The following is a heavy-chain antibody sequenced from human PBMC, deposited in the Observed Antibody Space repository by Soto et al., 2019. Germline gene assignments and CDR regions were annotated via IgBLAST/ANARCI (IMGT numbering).Heavy chain of an antibody. D-gene: IGHD3-10*01. Sequence: EVQLVESGGGLVQPGGSLRLSCAASGFTFSGRSMHWVRQAPGKGLVWVSGIDNAGTDSTYADSVKGRFTSSRDNAKNMLYLQMYSLRVEDTAVYYCARGWFGPDVWGKGTTVTVSS. CDR1: GFTFSGRS. CDR2: IDNAGTDS. CDR3: ARGWFGPDV. V-gene: IGHV3-74*01. J-gene: IGHJ6*04.